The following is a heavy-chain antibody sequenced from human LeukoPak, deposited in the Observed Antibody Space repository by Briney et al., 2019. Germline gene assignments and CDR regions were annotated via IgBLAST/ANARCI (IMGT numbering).Heavy chain of an antibody. CDR2: ISISSSTM. CDR3: ARAAYSSGYYNAY. CDR1: GFTFSDYY. Sequence: GGSLRLSCAASGFTFSDYYMSWIRQAPGKGLEWVSYISISSSTMYYADSVKGRFTVSRDDAKNSLYLQMNSLRAEDTAVYYCARAAYSSGYYNAYWGQGTLVTVSS. D-gene: IGHD6-19*01. V-gene: IGHV3-11*04. J-gene: IGHJ4*02.